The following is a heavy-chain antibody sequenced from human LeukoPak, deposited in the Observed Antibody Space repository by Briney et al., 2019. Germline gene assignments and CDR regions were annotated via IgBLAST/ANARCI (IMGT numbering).Heavy chain of an antibody. CDR3: AKDYCSSTSCPQKD. CDR1: GLNFRNYG. CDR2: IWYDGSNQ. V-gene: IGHV3-33*06. D-gene: IGHD2-2*01. J-gene: IGHJ4*02. Sequence: GRSLRLSCAASGLNFRNYGMHWVRQAPGKGLEWVAVIWYDGSNQYYVDSVKGRFTVSKDNAKNTLYLQMNSLRAEDTAIYYCAKDYCSSTSCPQKDWGQGTLVTVSS.